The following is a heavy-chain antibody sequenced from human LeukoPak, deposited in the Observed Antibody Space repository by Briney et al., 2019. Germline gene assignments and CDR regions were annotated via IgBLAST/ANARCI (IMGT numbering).Heavy chain of an antibody. D-gene: IGHD6-19*01. J-gene: IGHJ5*02. V-gene: IGHV3-23*01. Sequence: GGSLRLSCTGSGFTFSNYVMSWVRQARGKRLEWVSGISDSGGDTDYADSVKCRFTISRDNSKNTLFLQMNILRVEDTAVYYCVKVGGGGGWYWSPWGQGILVTVSS. CDR3: VKVGGGGGWYWSP. CDR1: GFTFSNYV. CDR2: ISDSGGDT.